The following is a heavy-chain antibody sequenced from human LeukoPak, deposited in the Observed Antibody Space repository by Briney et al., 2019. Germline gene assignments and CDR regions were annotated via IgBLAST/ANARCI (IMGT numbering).Heavy chain of an antibody. CDR2: IRYDGSNK. CDR1: GFTFSSYG. CDR3: AKDAKATRSSRVTAIPGHFDY. D-gene: IGHD2-21*02. J-gene: IGHJ4*02. Sequence: GGSLRLSCAASGFTFSSYGMHWVRQAPGKGLEWVAFIRYDGSNKYYADSVKGRFTISRDNSKNTLYLQMNSLRAEDTAVYYCAKDAKATRSSRVTAIPGHFDYWGQGTLVTVSS. V-gene: IGHV3-30*02.